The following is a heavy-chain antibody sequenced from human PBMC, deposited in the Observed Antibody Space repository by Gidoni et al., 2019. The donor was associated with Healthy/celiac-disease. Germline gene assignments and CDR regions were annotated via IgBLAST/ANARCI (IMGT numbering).Heavy chain of an antibody. CDR1: GGTFSSYA. CDR2: IIPIFGTA. CDR3: ARAADCSSTSCYPGDYYYYYGMDV. Sequence: QVQLVQSGAEVKKPGSSVKVSCKASGGTFSSYAISWVRPAPGQGLEWMGGIIPIFGTANYAQKFQGRVTITADESTSTAYMELSSLRSEDTAVYYCARAADCSSTSCYPGDYYYYYGMDVWGQGTTVTVSS. V-gene: IGHV1-69*01. J-gene: IGHJ6*02. D-gene: IGHD2-2*01.